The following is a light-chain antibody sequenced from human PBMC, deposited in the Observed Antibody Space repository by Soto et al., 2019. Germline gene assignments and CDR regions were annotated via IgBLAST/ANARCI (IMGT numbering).Light chain of an antibody. J-gene: IGKJ1*01. CDR1: QSVSSN. Sequence: EIVMTQSPATLSVSPGERATLPCRASQSVSSNLAWYQQKPGQAPRLLIYGASTRATGIPARFSGSGSGTAFSLTISTLQSEDSAVYSCQKYNNWPWTFGQGTKVEIK. CDR3: QKYNNWPWT. V-gene: IGKV3-15*01. CDR2: GAS.